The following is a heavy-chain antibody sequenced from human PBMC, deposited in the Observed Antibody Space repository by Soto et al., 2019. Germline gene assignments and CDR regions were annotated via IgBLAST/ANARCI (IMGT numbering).Heavy chain of an antibody. CDR3: ARAGLTTLELATTY. CDR1: RYTFTDYY. J-gene: IGHJ4*02. CDR2: IHPNSGGT. Sequence: ASVKVSCKASRYTFTDYYIHWVRQSPGQGLEWMGWIHPNSGGTKFPQKFQGRVIMTGDTSISTAYMELSRLTSDDTAVYYCARAGLTTLELATTYWGQGTLVTVSS. V-gene: IGHV1-2*02. D-gene: IGHD5-12*01.